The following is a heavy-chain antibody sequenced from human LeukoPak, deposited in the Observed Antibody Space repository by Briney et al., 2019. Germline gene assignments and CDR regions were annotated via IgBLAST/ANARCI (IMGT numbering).Heavy chain of an antibody. D-gene: IGHD1-1*01. CDR2: IYHSGST. CDR1: GYSISSGYY. V-gene: IGHV4-38-2*02. Sequence: PSETLSLTCTVSGYSISSGYYWGWIRQPPGKGLEWIGSIYHSGSTYYNPSLKSRVTISVDTSKNQFSLKLSSVTAADTAVYYCARTGGRYWFDPWGQGTLVTVSS. J-gene: IGHJ5*02. CDR3: ARTGGRYWFDP.